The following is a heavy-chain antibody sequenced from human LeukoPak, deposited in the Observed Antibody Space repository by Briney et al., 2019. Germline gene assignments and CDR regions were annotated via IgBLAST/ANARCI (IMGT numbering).Heavy chain of an antibody. J-gene: IGHJ6*02. CDR3: AREASYYDSSGYYFYYYYGMDV. Sequence: GGSLRLSCAASGFTFSSYWMSWVRQAPGKGLEWVANIKEDGSEKDYVGSVKGRFTISRDNAKNSLYLQMNSLRAEDTAVYFCAREASYYDSSGYYFYYYYGMDVWGQGTTVTVSS. CDR2: IKEDGSEK. V-gene: IGHV3-7*03. D-gene: IGHD3-22*01. CDR1: GFTFSSYW.